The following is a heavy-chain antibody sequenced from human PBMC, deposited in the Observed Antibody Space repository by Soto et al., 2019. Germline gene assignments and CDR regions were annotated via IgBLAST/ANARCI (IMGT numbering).Heavy chain of an antibody. D-gene: IGHD1-20*01. CDR3: ATSQKGYNWNYFDH. CDR2: VFYTGFT. CDR1: GGSLNGLY. Sequence: SATQSLTCAVYGGSLNGLYWGWLRQSPGKGPEWIGSVFYTGFTSYNPSLESRVSVSVDTSKNQFSLKVGGVSAADTAVYYCATSQKGYNWNYFDHWGQGALVTVSS. V-gene: IGHV4-39*01. J-gene: IGHJ4*02.